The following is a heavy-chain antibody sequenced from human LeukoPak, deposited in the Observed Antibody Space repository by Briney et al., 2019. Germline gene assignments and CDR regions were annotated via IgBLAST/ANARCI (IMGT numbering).Heavy chain of an antibody. CDR3: ARALFRESELLWFGTPEYYFDY. CDR2: IYHSGST. D-gene: IGHD3-10*01. CDR1: GYSISSGYY. Sequence: KTSETLSLTCTVSGYSISSGYYWGWIRQPPGKGLEWIGSIYHSGSTYYNPSLKSRVTISVDTSKNQFSLKLSSVTAADTAVYYCARALFRESELLWFGTPEYYFDYWGQGTLVTVSS. J-gene: IGHJ4*02. V-gene: IGHV4-38-2*02.